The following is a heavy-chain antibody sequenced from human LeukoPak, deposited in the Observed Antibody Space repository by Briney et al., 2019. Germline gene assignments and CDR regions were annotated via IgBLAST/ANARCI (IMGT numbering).Heavy chain of an antibody. J-gene: IGHJ3*02. CDR3: ARARPLDAFDI. Sequence: ASVKVSCKASGYTFTSYDINWVRQATGQGLEWMGWMNPNSGNTGYAQKFQGRVTITADESTSTAYMELGSLRSEDTAVYYCARARPLDAFDIWGQGTMVTVSS. V-gene: IGHV1-8*01. CDR2: MNPNSGNT. CDR1: GYTFTSYD.